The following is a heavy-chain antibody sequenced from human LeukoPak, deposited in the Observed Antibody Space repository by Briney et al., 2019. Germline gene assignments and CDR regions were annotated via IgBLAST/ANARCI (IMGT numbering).Heavy chain of an antibody. CDR3: ARDDLGTSYFYYGMDV. D-gene: IGHD3/OR15-3a*01. V-gene: IGHV3-48*01. Sequence: GGSLRLSCAASGFTFSSNSMNWVRQAPGKGREGVSYISSSGSTIYYAESVKGRFTISRDNAKNSLYLQMNSLRAEDTAIYYCARDDLGTSYFYYGMDVWGQGTTVTVSS. CDR2: ISSSGSTI. J-gene: IGHJ6*02. CDR1: GFTFSSNS.